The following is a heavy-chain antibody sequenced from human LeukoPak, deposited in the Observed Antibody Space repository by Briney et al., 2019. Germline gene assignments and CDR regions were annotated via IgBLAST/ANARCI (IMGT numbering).Heavy chain of an antibody. V-gene: IGHV3-53*01. CDR2: IYSGGST. CDR3: ASRGGDFGY. CDR1: GFTFSDYS. J-gene: IGHJ4*02. D-gene: IGHD3-16*01. Sequence: GGSLRLSCAASGFTFSDYSMNWVRQAPGKGLEWVSVIYSGGSTYYADSVKGRFTISRDNSKNTLYLQMNSLRAEDTAVYYCASRGGDFGYWGQGTLVTVSS.